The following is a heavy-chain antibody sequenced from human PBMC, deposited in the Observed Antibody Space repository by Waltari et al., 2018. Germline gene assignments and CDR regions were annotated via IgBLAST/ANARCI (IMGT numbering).Heavy chain of an antibody. D-gene: IGHD3-3*01. CDR2: INHRGST. CDR1: GGSFSGSY. V-gene: IGHV4-34*01. J-gene: IGHJ4*02. Sequence: QVQLQQWGAGLLKPSETLSLTCAVYGGSFSGSYWSWIRQPPGKGLGWIGEINHRGSTNYKPSLKSRVTISVDTSKNQFSLKLSSVTAADTAVYYCARGVGTYYDFWSGYHSYYFDYWGQGTLVTVSS. CDR3: ARGVGTYYDFWSGYHSYYFDY.